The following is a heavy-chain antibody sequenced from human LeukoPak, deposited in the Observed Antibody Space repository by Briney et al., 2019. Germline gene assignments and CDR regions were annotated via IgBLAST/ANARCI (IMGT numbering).Heavy chain of an antibody. CDR2: ISSGSTYR. V-gene: IGHV3-21*04. J-gene: IGHJ4*02. CDR1: GFTFSSYS. CDR3: AKDKWDSSGTNDY. D-gene: IGHD6-19*01. Sequence: GSLRLSCAASGFTFSSYSMNWVRQAPGKGLEWVSSISSGSTYRYYADSVKGRSTISRDNSKNTLYLQMNSLRAEDTAVYYCAKDKWDSSGTNDYWGQGTLVTVSS.